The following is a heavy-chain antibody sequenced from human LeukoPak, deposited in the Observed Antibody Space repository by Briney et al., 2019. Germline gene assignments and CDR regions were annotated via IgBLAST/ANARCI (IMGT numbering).Heavy chain of an antibody. CDR2: VNHAEIT. D-gene: IGHD3-3*01. CDR3: ARAGLRLSGWLREYFYDS. V-gene: IGHV4-34*01. CDR1: GFAFSSQA. J-gene: IGHJ4*02. Sequence: GSLRLSCAASGFAFSSQAMIWVRQSPERGREGSGEVNHAEITHHNPSLRSRLTLSTDASKNQFSLRLTSVSAADTAVYYCARAGLRLSGWLREYFYDSWSQGILVTVSS.